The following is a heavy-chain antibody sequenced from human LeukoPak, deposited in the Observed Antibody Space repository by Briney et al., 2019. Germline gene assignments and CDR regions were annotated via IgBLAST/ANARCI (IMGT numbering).Heavy chain of an antibody. D-gene: IGHD4-23*01. V-gene: IGHV4-38-2*02. J-gene: IGHJ4*02. Sequence: SETLSLTCSVSDYSISSGYYWGWTRPPPGKGLEWIESIHHSGSTYYNPSLKSRVTISVDTSKNQFSLKLSSVTAADTAVYYCARDRRGGNSYYFDFWGQGTLVTVSS. CDR2: IHHSGST. CDR1: DYSISSGYY. CDR3: ARDRRGGNSYYFDF.